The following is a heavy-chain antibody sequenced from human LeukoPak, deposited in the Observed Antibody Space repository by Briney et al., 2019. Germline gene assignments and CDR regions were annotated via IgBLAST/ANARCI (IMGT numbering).Heavy chain of an antibody. V-gene: IGHV4-39*01. CDR2: MYHSGST. CDR3: ARQYRDFYGSGSYAGMDV. D-gene: IGHD3-10*01. CDR1: GGSISSSNYY. J-gene: IGHJ6*04. Sequence: SETLSLTCTVSGGSISSSNYYWGWIRQPPGKGPEWIGSMYHSGSTYYNPPLKSRLTISVDTSKIQFSLKLSSVTAADTAVYYCARQYRDFYGSGSYAGMDVWGKGTTVTVSS.